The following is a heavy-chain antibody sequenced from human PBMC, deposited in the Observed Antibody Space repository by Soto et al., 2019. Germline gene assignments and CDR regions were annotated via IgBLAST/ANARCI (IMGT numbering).Heavy chain of an antibody. J-gene: IGHJ3*02. CDR2: ISYDGRSK. D-gene: IGHD3-10*01. CDR1: GFTFSSYG. CDR3: AKERYYYALWDAFDI. V-gene: IGHV3-30*18. Sequence: QVQLVESGGGVVQPGRSLRLSCAASGFTFSSYGMHWVRQAPGKGLEWVAVISYDGRSKYYADSVQGRFTISRDNSKNTLYLQMNSLRAEDTAVYYCAKERYYYALWDAFDIWGQGTMVTVSP.